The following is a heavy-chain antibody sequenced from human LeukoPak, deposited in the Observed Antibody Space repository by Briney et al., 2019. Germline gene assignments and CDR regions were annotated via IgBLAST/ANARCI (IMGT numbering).Heavy chain of an antibody. Sequence: PSETLSLTCTVSGGSISSGSYYWGWFRQPPGEGLEWIGSIYYSGNTYYNPSLKSRVTISVDTSKNQFSLKLRSVTAADTAVYYCAGDYRGYYDSSLDPWGQGTLVTVSP. V-gene: IGHV4-39*07. CDR3: AGDYRGYYDSSLDP. CDR2: IYYSGNT. CDR1: GGSISSGSYY. J-gene: IGHJ5*02. D-gene: IGHD3-22*01.